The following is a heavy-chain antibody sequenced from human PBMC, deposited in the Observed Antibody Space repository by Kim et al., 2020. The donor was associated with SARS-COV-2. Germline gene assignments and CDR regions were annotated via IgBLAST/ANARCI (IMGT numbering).Heavy chain of an antibody. J-gene: IGHJ1*01. Sequence: GGSLRLSCAASGFTFSSYGMHWVRQAPGKGLEWVAVIWYDGSNKYYADSVKGRFTISRDNSKNTLYLQMNSLRAEDTAVYYCAKDSDDDYGDYRSFQHWGQGTLVTVSS. CDR3: AKDSDDDYGDYRSFQH. CDR1: GFTFSSYG. V-gene: IGHV3-33*06. D-gene: IGHD4-17*01. CDR2: IWYDGSNK.